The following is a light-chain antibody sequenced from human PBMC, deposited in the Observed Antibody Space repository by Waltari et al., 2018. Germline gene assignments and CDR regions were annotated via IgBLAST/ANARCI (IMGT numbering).Light chain of an antibody. CDR2: AAS. CDR1: QGISNY. J-gene: IGKJ1*01. Sequence: DIQMTQSPSSLSASVGDRVTITCRASQGISNYLAWYQQKPGKVPKLLVYAASTLQSGVPSRFSGSGSGPDFRLTISSLQPEDVASYYCLNYNSAATWTFGQGTKVEIK. CDR3: LNYNSAATWT. V-gene: IGKV1-27*01.